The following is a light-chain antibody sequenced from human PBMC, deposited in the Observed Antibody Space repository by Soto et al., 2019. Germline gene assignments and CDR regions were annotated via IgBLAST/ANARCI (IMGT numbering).Light chain of an antibody. CDR1: QSVSSY. CDR2: DTS. J-gene: IGKJ4*02. Sequence: EIVLTQYPATLSLSPGERVTLSCRASQSVSSYLAWYQQKPGQAPRLLIYDTSKMAIGIPARFSGSGSGTEFTLTISSLQSEDFAVYYCQHFNNLPVTFGGGTKVDIK. CDR3: QHFNNLPVT. V-gene: IGKV3-11*01.